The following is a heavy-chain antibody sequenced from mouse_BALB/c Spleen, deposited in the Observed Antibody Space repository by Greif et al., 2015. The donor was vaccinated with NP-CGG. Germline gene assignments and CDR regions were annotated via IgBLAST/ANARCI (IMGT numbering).Heavy chain of an antibody. CDR1: GYAFSSYW. D-gene: IGHD2-4*01. CDR3: ARYDYDYYAMDY. Sequence: VMLVESGAELVRPGSSVKISCKASGYAFSSYWMSWVKQGPGQGLEWIGQIYPGDGDTNYNGKFKGKATLTADKSSSTAYMQLSSLTSEDSAVYFCARYDYDYYAMDYWGQGTSVTVSS. V-gene: IGHV1-80*01. CDR2: IYPGDGDT. J-gene: IGHJ4*01.